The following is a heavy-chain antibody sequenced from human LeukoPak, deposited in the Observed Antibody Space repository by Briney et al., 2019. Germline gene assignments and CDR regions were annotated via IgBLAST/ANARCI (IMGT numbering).Heavy chain of an antibody. Sequence: PGGSLRLSCAASGFTFSTYSMNWVRQAPGKGLEWVSSITVSTSYIYYADSVRGRFTISRDNAKNSLYLQMNSLRAEDTAVYHCARLAYCGGDCYWFDLWGRGTLVTISS. D-gene: IGHD2-21*02. CDR3: ARLAYCGGDCYWFDL. CDR2: ITVSTSYI. J-gene: IGHJ2*01. V-gene: IGHV3-21*01. CDR1: GFTFSTYS.